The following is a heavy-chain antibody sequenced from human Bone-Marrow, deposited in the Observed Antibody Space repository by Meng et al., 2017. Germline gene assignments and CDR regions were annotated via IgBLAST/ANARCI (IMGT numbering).Heavy chain of an antibody. CDR2: ISYDGSNK. CDR3: ARDRKGNYFDY. Sequence: GESLKISCAASGFTFSSYAMHWVRQAPGKGLEWGAVISYDGSNKYSADSVKGRFTISRANSKNTLYLQMNSLRAEDTAVYYCARDRKGNYFDYWGQGTLVTVSS. D-gene: IGHD3-10*01. CDR1: GFTFSSYA. V-gene: IGHV3-30*04. J-gene: IGHJ4*02.